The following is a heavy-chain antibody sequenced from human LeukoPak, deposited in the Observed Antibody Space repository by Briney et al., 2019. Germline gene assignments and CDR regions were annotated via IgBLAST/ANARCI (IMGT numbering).Heavy chain of an antibody. CDR1: GYTFTGYY. J-gene: IGHJ1*01. D-gene: IGHD3-22*01. CDR2: INPNSGGT. CDR3: ARDLSPTMIVATARLQH. V-gene: IGHV1-2*06. Sequence: ASVKVSCKASGYTFTGYYMHWVRQAPGQGLEWMGRINPNSGGTNYAQKLQGRVTMTRDTSISTAYMELSRLRSDDTAVYYCARDLSPTMIVATARLQHWGQGTLVTVSS.